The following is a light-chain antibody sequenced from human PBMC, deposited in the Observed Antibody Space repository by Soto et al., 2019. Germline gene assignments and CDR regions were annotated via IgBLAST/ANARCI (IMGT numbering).Light chain of an antibody. CDR1: SSDVGSYHR. J-gene: IGLJ1*01. CDR3: SSYTSSSTYV. V-gene: IGLV2-18*02. Sequence: QSALTQPPSVSGSLGQSVTISCTGTSSDVGSYHRVSWYQQPPGTAPKLMIYEVSNRPSGVPDRFSGSKSGNTASLTISGLQAEDEADYYCSSYTSSSTYVFGTGTKLTVL. CDR2: EVS.